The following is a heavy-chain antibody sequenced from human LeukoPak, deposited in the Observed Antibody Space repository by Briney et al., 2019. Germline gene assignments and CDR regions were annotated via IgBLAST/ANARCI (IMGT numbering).Heavy chain of an antibody. CDR2: IKQDGSEK. Sequence: GGSLRLSCAASGFTFSSYWMSWVRQAPGKGLEWVANIKQDGSEKYYVDSVKGRFTISRDNAKNSLYLQMNSLRAEDTAVYYCARDYLVGGVRYFDWYPRQNYFDYWGQGTLVTVSS. V-gene: IGHV3-7*01. CDR1: GFTFSSYW. J-gene: IGHJ4*02. CDR3: ARDYLVGGVRYFDWYPRQNYFDY. D-gene: IGHD3-9*01.